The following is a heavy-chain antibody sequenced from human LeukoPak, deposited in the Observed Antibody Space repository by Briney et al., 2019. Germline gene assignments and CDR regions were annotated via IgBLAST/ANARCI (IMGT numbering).Heavy chain of an antibody. CDR3: AKYGGTHFDH. D-gene: IGHD1-26*01. V-gene: IGHV3-48*01. Sequence: PGGSLRLSCAASGFTFRTSGMNWVRQAPGKGLEWVSYISSSGTTISYAHSVKGRFAITRGNGQNSLTLHMNTLRADDTAVYYCAKYGGTHFDHWGQGTLVTVSS. CDR1: GFTFRTSG. CDR2: ISSSGTTI. J-gene: IGHJ4*02.